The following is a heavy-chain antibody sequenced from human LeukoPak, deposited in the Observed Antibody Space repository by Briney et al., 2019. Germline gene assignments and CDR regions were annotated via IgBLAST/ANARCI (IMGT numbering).Heavy chain of an antibody. Sequence: SETLSLTCTVSGGSVSSGGYYWGWVRQHPGKGLEWIGHIYYSGNTYYNPSLKSRVTMSVDMSKNQFSLKLSSVTAADTAVYYCARDYHCGGGDCSWVDYWGQGTLVTVSS. CDR2: IYYSGNT. J-gene: IGHJ4*02. D-gene: IGHD2-21*01. CDR1: GGSVSSGGYY. CDR3: ARDYHCGGGDCSWVDY. V-gene: IGHV4-31*03.